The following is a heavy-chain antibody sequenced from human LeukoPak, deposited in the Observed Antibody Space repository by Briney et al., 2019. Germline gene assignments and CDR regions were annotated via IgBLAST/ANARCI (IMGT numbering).Heavy chain of an antibody. CDR1: GYSIRSAYY. Sequence: PSGTLSLTCTVSGYSIRSAYYWGWIRQSPGKGLEWIGAVYGGGNTHYNPSLESRVKISPDTSKNQFSLKLTSVTAADTAVYYCSRGRKGGYNYVAIDFWGQGTLVTVSS. V-gene: IGHV4-38-2*02. CDR2: VYGGGNT. D-gene: IGHD5-18*01. J-gene: IGHJ4*02. CDR3: SRGRKGGYNYVAIDF.